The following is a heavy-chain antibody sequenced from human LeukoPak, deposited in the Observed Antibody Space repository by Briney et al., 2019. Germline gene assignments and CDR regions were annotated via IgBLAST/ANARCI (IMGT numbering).Heavy chain of an antibody. CDR1: GGSISSYY. Sequence: SETLSLTCTVSGGSISSYYWSWIRQPPGKGLEWIGEIYHSGSTNYNPSLKSRVTISVDKSKNQFSLKLSSVTAADTAVYYCARGYYDILTGYYFDYWGQGTLVTVSS. CDR3: ARGYYDILTGYYFDY. J-gene: IGHJ4*02. D-gene: IGHD3-9*01. V-gene: IGHV4-59*12. CDR2: IYHSGST.